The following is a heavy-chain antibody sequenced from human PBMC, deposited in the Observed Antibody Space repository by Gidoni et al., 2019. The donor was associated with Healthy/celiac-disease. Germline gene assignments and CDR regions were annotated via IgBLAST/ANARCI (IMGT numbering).Heavy chain of an antibody. CDR1: GFTFSSYG. Sequence: QVQLVESGGGVVQPGRSLRLSCAASGFTFSSYGMHWVRQAPGKGLEWVAVIWYDGSNKYYADSVKGRFTISRDNSKNTLYLQMNSLRAEDTAVYYCARETETLGYFDYWGQGTLVTVSS. CDR2: IWYDGSNK. J-gene: IGHJ4*02. V-gene: IGHV3-33*01. CDR3: ARETETLGYFDY.